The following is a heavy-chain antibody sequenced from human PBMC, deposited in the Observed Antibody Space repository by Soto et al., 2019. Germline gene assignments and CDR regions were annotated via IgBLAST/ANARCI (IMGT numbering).Heavy chain of an antibody. CDR2: IIPIFGTA. J-gene: IGHJ6*02. Sequence: ASVKVSCKASGGTFSSYAISWVRQAPGQGLEWMGGIIPIFGTANYAQKFQGRVTITADESTSTAYMELSSLRSEDTAVYYCARVIIRPWYGSGSYPSSDYYYYGMDVWGQGTTVTVSS. CDR1: GGTFSSYA. CDR3: ARVIIRPWYGSGSYPSSDYYYYGMDV. V-gene: IGHV1-69*13. D-gene: IGHD3-10*01.